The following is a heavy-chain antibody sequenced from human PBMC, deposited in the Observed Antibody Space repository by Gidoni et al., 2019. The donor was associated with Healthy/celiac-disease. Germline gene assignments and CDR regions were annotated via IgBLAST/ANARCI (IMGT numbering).Heavy chain of an antibody. Sequence: EVQLVESGGGLVQPGRSMRLSCTASGFPFGDYAMSWFRQAPGKGLEWVGFIRSKAYGGTTEYAASGKGRFTISRDDSKSIAYLQMNSLKTEDTAVYYCTRDLGGIAAAGTISDWGQGTLVTVSS. CDR1: GFPFGDYA. J-gene: IGHJ4*02. CDR3: TRDLGGIAAAGTISD. CDR2: IRSKAYGGTT. D-gene: IGHD6-13*01. V-gene: IGHV3-49*03.